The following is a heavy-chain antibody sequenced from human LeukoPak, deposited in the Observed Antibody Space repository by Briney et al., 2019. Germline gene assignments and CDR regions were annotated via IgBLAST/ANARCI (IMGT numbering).Heavy chain of an antibody. CDR1: GYTFTSYD. V-gene: IGHV1-8*01. D-gene: IGHD2-2*01. J-gene: IGHJ6*02. CDR3: ARGKVPAAPFFYYYYGMDV. Sequence: ASVKVSCKASGYTFTSYDINWVRQATGQGLEWMGWMNPNSGNTGYAQKFQGRVTMTRNTSISTAYMELSSLRSEDTAVYYCARGKVPAAPFFYYYYGMDVWGQGTTVTVSS. CDR2: MNPNSGNT.